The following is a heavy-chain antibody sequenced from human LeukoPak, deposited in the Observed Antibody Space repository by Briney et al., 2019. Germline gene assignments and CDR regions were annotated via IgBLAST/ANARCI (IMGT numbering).Heavy chain of an antibody. Sequence: PGGSLRLSCAASGFTFSSYWMHWVRQAPGKRLVWVSHIYSDANSTNYADCVKGRFTISRDNAKNTLYLQMNSLKAEDTAVYYCARGGDGYNYDFDYWGQGTLVTVSS. V-gene: IGHV3-74*01. CDR1: GFTFSSYW. CDR2: IYSDANST. D-gene: IGHD5-24*01. J-gene: IGHJ4*02. CDR3: ARGGDGYNYDFDY.